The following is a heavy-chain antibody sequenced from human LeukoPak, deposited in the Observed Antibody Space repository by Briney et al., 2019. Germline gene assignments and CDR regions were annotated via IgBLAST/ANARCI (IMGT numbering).Heavy chain of an antibody. D-gene: IGHD6-19*01. V-gene: IGHV4-59*08. CDR2: ISDTGST. Sequence: SESLSLTCTVSGDSISIYYWSWIRPPPGRGLEWIGYISDTGSTSHNPSLKSRVAISLDTSKNQFSLNLRSVTAADTAVYFCARYSGGWPYYFDYWGLGTLVTVSA. CDR1: GDSISIYY. CDR3: ARYSGGWPYYFDY. J-gene: IGHJ4*02.